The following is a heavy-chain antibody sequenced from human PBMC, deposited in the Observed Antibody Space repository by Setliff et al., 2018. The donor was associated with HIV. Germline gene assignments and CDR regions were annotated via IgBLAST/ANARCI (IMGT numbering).Heavy chain of an antibody. V-gene: IGHV1-3*01. CDR2: INAGNGNA. J-gene: IGHJ3*02. D-gene: IGHD5-18*01. CDR3: ATNSYASTRVFDI. Sequence: ASVKVSCKASGYTFSSHTIHWVRQAPGQGLEWMGWINAGNGNAKYSQKFQGRVTITRDTSASTAYMELSSLTSEDTAVYYCATNSYASTRVFDIWGQGTMVTVSS. CDR1: GYTFSSHT.